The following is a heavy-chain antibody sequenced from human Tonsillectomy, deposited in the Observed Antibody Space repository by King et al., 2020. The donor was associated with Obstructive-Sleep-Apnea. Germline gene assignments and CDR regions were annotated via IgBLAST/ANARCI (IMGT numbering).Heavy chain of an antibody. V-gene: IGHV4-59*08. D-gene: IGHD3-3*01. Sequence: VQLQESGPGLVKPSETLSLTCTVSGGSISSYYWSWIRQPPGKGLEWIGYISYSGSTNYNHSLKSRVTISVDTSKNQFYLKLSSVTAADTAVYYCARSLDWSGYYHTNQWGQGTLVTVSS. CDR3: ARSLDWSGYYHTNQ. CDR1: GGSISSYY. CDR2: ISYSGST. J-gene: IGHJ4*02.